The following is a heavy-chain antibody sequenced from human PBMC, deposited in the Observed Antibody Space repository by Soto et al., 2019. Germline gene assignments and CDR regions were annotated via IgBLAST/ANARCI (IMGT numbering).Heavy chain of an antibody. D-gene: IGHD3-16*02. V-gene: IGHV1-18*01. J-gene: IGHJ3*02. Sequence: GASVKVSCKASGYTFTSYGISWVRQAPGQGLEWMGWISAYNGNTNYAQKLQGRVTMTTDTSTSTAYMELRSLRSDDTAVYYCARGNVKQYFYDYIWGSYRPYGPHAFDIWGQGTMVTVSS. CDR3: ARGNVKQYFYDYIWGSYRPYGPHAFDI. CDR2: ISAYNGNT. CDR1: GYTFTSYG.